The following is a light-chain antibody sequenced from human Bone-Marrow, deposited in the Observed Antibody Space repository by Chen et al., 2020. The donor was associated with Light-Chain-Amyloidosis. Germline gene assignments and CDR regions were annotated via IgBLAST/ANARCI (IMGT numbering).Light chain of an antibody. J-gene: IGLJ3*02. CDR3: QVWDRSSDRPV. Sequence: SYVLTQPSSVTVAPGQTATIACGGNHIGSTSVHWYQQTPGHAPLLVVYDDSDRPSGIPERLAGANSGNTATLTISRVEAGDEADDYCQVWDRSSDRPVFGGGTKLTVL. V-gene: IGLV3-21*02. CDR1: HIGSTS. CDR2: DDS.